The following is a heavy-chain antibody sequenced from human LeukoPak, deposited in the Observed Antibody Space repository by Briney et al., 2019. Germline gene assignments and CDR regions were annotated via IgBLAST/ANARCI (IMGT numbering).Heavy chain of an antibody. D-gene: IGHD2-15*01. CDR1: GFTFSSYA. Sequence: GGSLRLSCAASGFTFSSYAMHWVRQAPGKGLEWVAVISYDGSNKYYADSVKGRFTISRDNSKNTLYLQMNSLRAEDTAVYHCARGPDIVVVVAAYYFDYWGQGTLVTVSS. CDR2: ISYDGSNK. CDR3: ARGPDIVVVVAAYYFDY. J-gene: IGHJ4*02. V-gene: IGHV3-30-3*01.